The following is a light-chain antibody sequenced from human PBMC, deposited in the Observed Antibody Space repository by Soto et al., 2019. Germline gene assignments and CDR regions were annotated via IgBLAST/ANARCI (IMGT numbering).Light chain of an antibody. V-gene: IGLV2-14*01. J-gene: IGLJ1*01. Sequence: QSVLTQHASVSGSPGQSITISCTGTNSDVGGYSYVSWYQQHPGKAPELMIYEVSHRPSGVSNRFSGSKSDNTASLTISGLQAEDEADYYCSSYTSISTLYVFGTGTKVTVL. CDR1: NSDVGGYSY. CDR3: SSYTSISTLYV. CDR2: EVS.